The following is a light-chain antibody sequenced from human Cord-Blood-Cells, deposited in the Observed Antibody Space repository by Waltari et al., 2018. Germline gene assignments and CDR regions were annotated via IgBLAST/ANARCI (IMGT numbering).Light chain of an antibody. CDR2: GAS. V-gene: IGKV3-15*01. CDR3: QQYNNWPPYS. Sequence: EIVMMQSPATLSVSPGERATLSCRASQSVSSNLAWYQQKPGQAPRLLIYGASTRATGIPARFSGSGSGTEFTFTISSLQSEDFAVYYCQQYNNWPPYSFGQGTKLEIK. J-gene: IGKJ2*03. CDR1: QSVSSN.